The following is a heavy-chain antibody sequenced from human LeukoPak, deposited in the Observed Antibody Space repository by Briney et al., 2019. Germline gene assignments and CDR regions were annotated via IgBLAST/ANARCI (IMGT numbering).Heavy chain of an antibody. J-gene: IGHJ4*02. CDR1: GFTFSSYG. V-gene: IGHV3-33*08. D-gene: IGHD1/OR15-1a*01. Sequence: GGSLRLSCAASGFTFSSYGMYWVRQAPGKGLEWVAVIWYDGSNKYYADSVKGRFSISRDNSKNTLYLQMNSLRAEDTAVYYCARDSNNLSFDYWGQGTLVTVSS. CDR3: ARDSNNLSFDY. CDR2: IWYDGSNK.